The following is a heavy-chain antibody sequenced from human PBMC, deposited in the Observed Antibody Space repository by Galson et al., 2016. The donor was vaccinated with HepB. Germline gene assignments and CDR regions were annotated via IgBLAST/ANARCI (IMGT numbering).Heavy chain of an antibody. J-gene: IGHJ6*02. CDR3: VRGKALWELPPYYGMNV. CDR1: GFIFSTYD. V-gene: IGHV3-13*04. D-gene: IGHD1-26*01. CDR2: IGTVGDT. Sequence: SLRLSCAAYGFIFSTYDMHWVRQPTGKGLEWVSAIGTVGDTHYPDSVKGRFTISRENAKTSLYLQMNSLRAGDTAVYYCVRGKALWELPPYYGMNVWGQGTTVIVSS.